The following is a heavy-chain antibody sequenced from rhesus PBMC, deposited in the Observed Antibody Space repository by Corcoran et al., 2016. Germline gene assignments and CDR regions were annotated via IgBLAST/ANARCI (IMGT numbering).Heavy chain of an antibody. CDR1: GGSISSSY. V-gene: IGHV4-169*02. J-gene: IGHJ4*01. D-gene: IGHD6-25*01. CDR2: IYGSASST. Sequence: QLQLQESGPGLVKPSETLSVTCAVSGGSISSSYWSWIRQAPGKGLEWIGYIYGSASSTNYNPSLKKRVTLSVDTSKNQLSLKLSDVAAAYTAVYYCSSGAAAGRRFDYWGQGVLVTVSS. CDR3: SSGAAAGRRFDY.